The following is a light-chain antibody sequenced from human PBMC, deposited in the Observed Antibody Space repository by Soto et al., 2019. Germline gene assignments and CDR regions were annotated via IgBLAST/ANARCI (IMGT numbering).Light chain of an antibody. CDR3: SSHTSDSTLV. CDR2: EVN. V-gene: IGLV2-14*01. J-gene: IGLJ1*01. CDR1: SSDVGGYNF. Sequence: QSALTQPASVSGSPGQSITISCTGTSSDVGGYNFVFWYQHHPGKAPKLMIYEVNNRPSGVSDRFSGSKSGNTASLTISGLQAEDEADYYCSSHTSDSTLVFGTGTKVTVL.